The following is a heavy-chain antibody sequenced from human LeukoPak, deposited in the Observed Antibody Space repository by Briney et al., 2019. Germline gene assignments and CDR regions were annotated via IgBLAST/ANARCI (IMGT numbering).Heavy chain of an antibody. D-gene: IGHD2-15*01. J-gene: IGHJ6*03. CDR3: ARASGSCYSSLCYYYYMDV. V-gene: IGHV4-59*01. Sequence: SETLSLTCTVSGGSISSYCWSWIRQPPGKGLEWIGYIYYSGSTNYNPSLKSRVTISVDTSKNQFSLKLSSVTAADTAVYYCARASGSCYSSLCYYYYMDVWGKGTTVTVSS. CDR1: GGSISSYC. CDR2: IYYSGST.